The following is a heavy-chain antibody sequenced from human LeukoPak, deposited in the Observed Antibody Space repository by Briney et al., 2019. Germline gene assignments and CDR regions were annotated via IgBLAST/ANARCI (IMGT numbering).Heavy chain of an antibody. Sequence: PSETLSLTCNVSGYSISSGYFWGWVRQAPGKGLEWIGYIYYSGSTNYNPSLKSRVTISVDTSKNQFSLKLSSVTAADTAVYYCARGRKGARRDGYNGFDYWGQGTLVTVSS. CDR1: GYSISSGYF. V-gene: IGHV4-59*01. CDR2: IYYSGST. J-gene: IGHJ4*02. CDR3: ARGRKGARRDGYNGFDY. D-gene: IGHD5-24*01.